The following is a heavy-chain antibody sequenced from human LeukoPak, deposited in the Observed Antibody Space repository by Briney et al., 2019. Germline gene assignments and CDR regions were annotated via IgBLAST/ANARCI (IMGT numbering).Heavy chain of an antibody. CDR2: ISGVGTGT. Sequence: GGSLRLSCAASGFTFSNAWMSWVRQAPGKGLEWVSTISGVGTGTYYADSVKGRFTISRDNSKNTLYLQMSSLRAEDTAVYYCAKQYSSTWYPTFDYWGQGSLVTVSS. CDR1: GFTFSNAW. CDR3: AKQYSSTWYPTFDY. J-gene: IGHJ4*02. D-gene: IGHD6-13*01. V-gene: IGHV3-23*01.